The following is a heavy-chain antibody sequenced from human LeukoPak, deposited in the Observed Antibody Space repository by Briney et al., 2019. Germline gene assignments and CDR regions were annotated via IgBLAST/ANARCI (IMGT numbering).Heavy chain of an antibody. CDR2: IYYSGST. D-gene: IGHD4-23*01. CDR1: GGSISSGGYS. J-gene: IGHJ4*02. Sequence: PSETLSLTCAVSGGSISSGGYSWSWIRQPPGKGLEWIGYIYYSGSTYYNPSLKSRVTISVDTSKNQFSLKLSSVTAADTAVYYCARAGVRYGGNSPTIYYFDYWGQGTLVTVSS. CDR3: ARAGVRYGGNSPTIYYFDY. V-gene: IGHV4-30-4*07.